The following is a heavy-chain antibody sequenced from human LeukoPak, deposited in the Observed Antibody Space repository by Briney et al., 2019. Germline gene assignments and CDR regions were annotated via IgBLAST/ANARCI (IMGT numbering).Heavy chain of an antibody. CDR2: INSDGSTT. CDR1: GFTFSRYW. CDR3: ARVLSGSWDWFDP. V-gene: IGHV3-74*01. J-gene: IGHJ5*02. D-gene: IGHD3-22*01. Sequence: GGSLRLSCAASGFTFSRYWMHWVRQVPGKGLVWVSRINSDGSTTTYADSVTGRFTISRDNAKNTVYLQMNSLRAEETAVYYCARVLSGSWDWFDPWGQGTLVTVPS.